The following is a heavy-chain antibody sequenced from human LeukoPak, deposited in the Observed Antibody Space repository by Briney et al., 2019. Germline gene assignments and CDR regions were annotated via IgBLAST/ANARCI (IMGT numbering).Heavy chain of an antibody. CDR2: IYSGGNT. J-gene: IGHJ6*03. D-gene: IGHD2-21*02. CDR3: ATRGDSYAKSRGVYYYYMDV. Sequence: GGSLRLSCTVSGFTVSSNSWSWVRQAPGKGLEWVSFIYSGGNTHYSDSVKGRFTISRDNAKNSLYLQMNSLRAEDTAVYYCATRGDSYAKSRGVYYYYMDVWGKGTTVTVSS. CDR1: GFTVSSNS. V-gene: IGHV3-53*01.